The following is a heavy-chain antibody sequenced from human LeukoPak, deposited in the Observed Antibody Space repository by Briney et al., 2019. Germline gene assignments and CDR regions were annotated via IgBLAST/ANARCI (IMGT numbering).Heavy chain of an antibody. CDR1: GFTVSSNY. CDR2: INHSGST. Sequence: GSLRLSCAASGFTVSSNYMNWVRQPPGKGLEWIGEINHSGSTNYNPSLKSRVTMSVDTSKNQFSLKLSSVTAADTAVYYCAREGYYDSSGYRYDAFDIWGQGTMVTVSS. D-gene: IGHD3-22*01. J-gene: IGHJ3*02. CDR3: AREGYYDSSGYRYDAFDI. V-gene: IGHV4-34*01.